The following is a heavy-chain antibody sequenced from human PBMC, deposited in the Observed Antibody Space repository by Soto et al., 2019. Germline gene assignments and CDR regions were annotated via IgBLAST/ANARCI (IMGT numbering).Heavy chain of an antibody. CDR1: GGSISSSSYY. J-gene: IGHJ6*02. CDR2: IYYSGST. V-gene: IGHV4-39*01. CDR3: ARLPDGDMATMIYYYYGMDV. D-gene: IGHD5-12*01. Sequence: PSETLSLTCTVSGGSISSSSYYWGWIRQPPGEGLEWIGSIYYSGSTYYNPSLRSRVTISVDTSKNQFSLKLSSVTAADTAVYYCARLPDGDMATMIYYYYGMDVWGQGTTVTVSS.